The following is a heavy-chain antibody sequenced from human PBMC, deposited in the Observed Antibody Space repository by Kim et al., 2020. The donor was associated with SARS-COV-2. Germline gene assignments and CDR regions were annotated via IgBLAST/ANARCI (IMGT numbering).Heavy chain of an antibody. CDR2: ISYDGSNK. D-gene: IGHD2-2*01. V-gene: IGHV3-30-3*01. J-gene: IGHJ3*02. Sequence: GGSLRLSCAASGFTFSSYAMHWVRQAPGKGLEWVAIISYDGSNKYYADSVKGRFTISRDNSKNTLYLQMNSLRAEDTAVYYCAREYQLLTEAFDIWGQGRMVTVSS. CDR1: GFTFSSYA. CDR3: AREYQLLTEAFDI.